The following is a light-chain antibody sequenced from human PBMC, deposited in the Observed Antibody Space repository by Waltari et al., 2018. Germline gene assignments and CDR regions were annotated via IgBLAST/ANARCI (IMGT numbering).Light chain of an antibody. Sequence: EIVLTQSPGTLSLSPGDRATLSCRASQSVFSAYLAWYQQKPGQAPRPLIYGASRSATGIPARFSGSGSGTDFTLTISSLEPEDFAVYYCQHRDHWPPDATFGPGTKVDI. CDR3: QHRDHWPPDAT. CDR1: QSVFSAY. J-gene: IGKJ3*01. V-gene: IGKV3D-20*02. CDR2: GAS.